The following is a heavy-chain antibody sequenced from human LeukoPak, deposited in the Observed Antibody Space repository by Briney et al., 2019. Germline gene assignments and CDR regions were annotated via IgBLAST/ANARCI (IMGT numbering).Heavy chain of an antibody. CDR2: INHSGST. CDR1: GGSFSGYY. D-gene: IGHD5-24*01. Sequence: RASETLSLTCAVYGGSFSGYYWSWIRRPPGKGLEWIGEINHSGSTNYNPSLKSRVTISVDTSKNQFSLKLSSVTAADTAVYYCARDVGWEVIEMATNRYPYYFDYWGQGTLVTVSS. CDR3: ARDVGWEVIEMATNRYPYYFDY. J-gene: IGHJ4*02. V-gene: IGHV4-34*01.